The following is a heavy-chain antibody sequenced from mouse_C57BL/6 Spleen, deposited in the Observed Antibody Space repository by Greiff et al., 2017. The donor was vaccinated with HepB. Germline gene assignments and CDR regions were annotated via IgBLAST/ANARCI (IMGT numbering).Heavy chain of an antibody. V-gene: IGHV1-82*01. CDR3: ARSGGYYFDY. D-gene: IGHD1-1*02. CDR1: GYAFSSSW. Sequence: VKLLESGPELVKPGASVKISCKASGYAFSSSWMNWVKQRPGKGLEWIGRIYPGDGDTNYNGKFKGKATLTADKSSSTAYMQLSSLTSEDSAVYFCARSGGYYFDYWGQGTTLTVSS. CDR2: IYPGDGDT. J-gene: IGHJ2*01.